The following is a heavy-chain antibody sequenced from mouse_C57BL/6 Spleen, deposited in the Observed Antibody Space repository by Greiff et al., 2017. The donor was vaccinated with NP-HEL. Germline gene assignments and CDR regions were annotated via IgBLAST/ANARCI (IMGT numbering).Heavy chain of an antibody. J-gene: IGHJ3*01. CDR1: GFTFSSYA. CDR3: ARDYYDYDGAWFAY. D-gene: IGHD2-4*01. V-gene: IGHV5-4*01. Sequence: DVMLVESGGGLVKPGGSLKLSCAASGFTFSSYAMSWVRQTPEKRLEWVATISDGGSYTYYPDNVKGRFTISRDNAKNNLYLQMSHLKSEDTAMYYCARDYYDYDGAWFAYWGQGTLVTVSA. CDR2: ISDGGSYT.